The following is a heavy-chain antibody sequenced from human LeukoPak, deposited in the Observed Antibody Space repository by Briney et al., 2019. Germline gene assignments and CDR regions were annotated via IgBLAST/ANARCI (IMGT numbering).Heavy chain of an antibody. V-gene: IGHV1-8*01. CDR2: MNPNSGNT. CDR3: ARGSPIDFWSGYWYWFDP. D-gene: IGHD3-3*01. CDR1: GYTFISYD. Sequence: ASVKVSCKASGYTFISYDINWVRQATGQGLEWMGWMNPNSGNTGYAQKFQGRVTMTRNTSISTAYMELSSLRSEDTAVYYCARGSPIDFWSGYWYWFDPWGQGTLVTVSS. J-gene: IGHJ5*02.